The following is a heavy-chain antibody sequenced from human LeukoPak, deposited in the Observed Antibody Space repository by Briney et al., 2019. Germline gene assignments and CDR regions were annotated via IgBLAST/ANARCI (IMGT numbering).Heavy chain of an antibody. CDR3: ARRPWIQLWLRPSPFDP. CDR1: GGSISSSSYY. V-gene: IGHV4-39*07. D-gene: IGHD5-18*01. CDR2: INHSGST. J-gene: IGHJ5*02. Sequence: PSETLSLTCTVSGGSISSSSYYWGWIRQPPGKGLEWIGEINHSGSTNYNPSLKSRVTISVDTSKNQFSLKLSSVTAADTAVYYCARRPWIQLWLRPSPFDPWGQGTLVTVSS.